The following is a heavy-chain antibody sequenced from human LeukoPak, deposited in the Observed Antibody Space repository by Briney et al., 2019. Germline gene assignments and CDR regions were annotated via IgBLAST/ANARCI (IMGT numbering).Heavy chain of an antibody. V-gene: IGHV1-46*01. CDR2: INPSGGST. J-gene: IGHJ3*02. Sequence: ASVKVSCKASGYTFISYYIHWVRQAPGQGLEWMGIINPSGGSTRYAQKFQGRVTMTRDTSTGTIYMELSSLRSEDTAVYFCARDSGTVSDAFDIWGQRTILTVSS. CDR3: ARDSGTVSDAFDI. D-gene: IGHD4-11*01. CDR1: GYTFISYY.